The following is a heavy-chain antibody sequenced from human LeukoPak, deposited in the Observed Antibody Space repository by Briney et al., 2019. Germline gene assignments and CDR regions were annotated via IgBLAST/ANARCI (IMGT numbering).Heavy chain of an antibody. CDR1: GGSISHYY. J-gene: IGHJ4*02. CDR2: IYYSGST. D-gene: IGHD6-13*01. CDR3: ARQGGYSSSPDY. V-gene: IGHV4-59*08. Sequence: SETLSLTCTVSGGSISHYYWNWIRQAPGKGLEWIGYIYYSGSTNYNPSLKSRVAISVDASKNQFSLRLNSVTAADTAVYYCARQGGYSSSPDYWGQGTLVTVSS.